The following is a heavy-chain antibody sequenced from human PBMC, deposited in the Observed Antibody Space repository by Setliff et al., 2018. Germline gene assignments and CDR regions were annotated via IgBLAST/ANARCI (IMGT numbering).Heavy chain of an antibody. J-gene: IGHJ3*02. D-gene: IGHD2-15*01. CDR3: ARDSGFVVGVAATRGSFDI. CDR2: VSPIDDGKP. Sequence: ASVKVSCKASGYTFSDYGISWVRLAAGQGLEWMGWVSPIDDGKPGYAQKFQGRVTITWVTSISTAYMELSSLRSEDTALYYCARDSGFVVGVAATRGSFDIWGQGTMVTV. CDR1: GYTFSDYG. V-gene: IGHV1-8*02.